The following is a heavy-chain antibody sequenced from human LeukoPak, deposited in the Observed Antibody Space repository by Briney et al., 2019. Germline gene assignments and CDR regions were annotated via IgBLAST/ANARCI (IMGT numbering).Heavy chain of an antibody. CDR2: IIPILGIA. D-gene: IGHD5-12*01. Sequence: SVKVSCKASGGTFSSYAISWVRQAPGQGLEWMGRIIPILGIANYAQKFQGRVTITADKSASTAYMELSSLRSEDTAVYYCARDLGYSGSTERDYWGQGTLVTVSS. CDR1: GGTFSSYA. J-gene: IGHJ4*02. V-gene: IGHV1-69*04. CDR3: ARDLGYSGSTERDY.